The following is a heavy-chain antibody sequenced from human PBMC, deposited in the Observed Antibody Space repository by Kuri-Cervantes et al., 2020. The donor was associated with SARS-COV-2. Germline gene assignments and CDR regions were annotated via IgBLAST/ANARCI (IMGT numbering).Heavy chain of an antibody. CDR1: GYTFTSYG. Sequence: ASVKVSCKASGYTFTSYGISWVRQAPGQGLEWMGWMNPNSGNTGYAQKFQGRVTMTRNTSISTAYMELSSLRSEDTAVYYCARAPYWGIAVAEGNFDYWGQGTLVTVSS. CDR2: MNPNSGNT. J-gene: IGHJ4*02. D-gene: IGHD6-19*01. CDR3: ARAPYWGIAVAEGNFDY. V-gene: IGHV1-8*02.